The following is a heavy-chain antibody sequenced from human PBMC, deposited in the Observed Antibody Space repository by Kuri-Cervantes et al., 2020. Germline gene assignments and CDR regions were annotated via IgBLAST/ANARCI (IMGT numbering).Heavy chain of an antibody. CDR3: AKDLSGTWSFDY. CDR2: ISYDGTSE. V-gene: IGHV3-30*18. J-gene: IGHJ4*02. CDR1: GFTFSSYA. Sequence: GESLKISCAASGFTFSSYAMHWVRQAPGKGLDWVAAISYDGTSEYYADSVKGRFTVSRDSSKNTLCLQMNSLRTEDTAFYYCAKDLSGTWSFDYWGQGTLVTVSS. D-gene: IGHD6-13*01.